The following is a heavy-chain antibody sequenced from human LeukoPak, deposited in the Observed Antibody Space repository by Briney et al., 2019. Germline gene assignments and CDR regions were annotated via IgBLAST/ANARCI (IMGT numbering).Heavy chain of an antibody. CDR1: GFTFSRYA. CDR3: AKVAGVVYAYTPDY. Sequence: GGSLRLSCVASGFTFSRYAMSWVRQAPGKGLEWVSAISGSGGSTYYADSVKGRFTISRDNSKNTLYLQMNSLRAEDTAVYYCAKVAGVVYAYTPDYWGQGTLVTVSS. CDR2: ISGSGGST. J-gene: IGHJ4*02. D-gene: IGHD2-8*02. V-gene: IGHV3-23*01.